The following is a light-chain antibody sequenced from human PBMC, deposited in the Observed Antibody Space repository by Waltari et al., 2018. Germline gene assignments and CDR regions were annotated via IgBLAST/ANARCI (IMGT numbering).Light chain of an antibody. J-gene: IGLJ2*01. CDR3: SSYTTSHTIV. V-gene: IGLV2-14*03. Sequence: QSALTQFASVSGSPGQSITISCTGTSSDVGGHNYVSWYQQHPGKAPKLMIYDVSVRPSGVSNRVSGSKSGNTASLTISGLQAGDEADYYCSSYTTSHTIVFGGGTKVTVL. CDR2: DVS. CDR1: SSDVGGHNY.